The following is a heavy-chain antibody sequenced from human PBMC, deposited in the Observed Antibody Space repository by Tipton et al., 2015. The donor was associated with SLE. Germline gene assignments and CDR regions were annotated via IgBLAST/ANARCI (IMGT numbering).Heavy chain of an antibody. D-gene: IGHD4-11*01. CDR2: IYSSGGT. V-gene: IGHV4-4*08. CDR3: ARELLSPMTTVHWYFDL. Sequence: GLVKPSETLSLTCSVSGGSINNYYWNWIRQTQGRGLEWIGYIYSSGGTDYNPSLKSRLTISVETSKNQLSLKLTSVTAADTAVYYCARELLSPMTTVHWYFDLWGRGTLVTVSS. CDR1: GGSINNYY. J-gene: IGHJ2*01.